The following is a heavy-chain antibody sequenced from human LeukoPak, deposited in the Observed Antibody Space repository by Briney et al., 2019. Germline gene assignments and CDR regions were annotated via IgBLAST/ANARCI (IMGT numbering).Heavy chain of an antibody. Sequence: GGSLRLSCAASGFTYSSFAMHWVRQAPGKGLEWVALILYHGNNEYYADSVRGRFTISRDNSNNVLYLQMNRLRAADTAVYYCARKTTVYDAFDIWGQGTMVTVSS. CDR2: ILYHGNNE. J-gene: IGHJ3*02. D-gene: IGHD4-17*01. CDR3: ARKTTVYDAFDI. CDR1: GFTYSSFA. V-gene: IGHV3-30*04.